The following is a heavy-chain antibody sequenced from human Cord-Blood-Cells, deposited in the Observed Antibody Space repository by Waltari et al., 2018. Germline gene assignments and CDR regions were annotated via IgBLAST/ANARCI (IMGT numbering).Heavy chain of an antibody. CDR2: MNPNSGNT. CDR1: GYTFTSYD. V-gene: IGHV1-8*03. Sequence: QVQLVQSGAEVKKPGASVKVSCKASGYTFTSYDINWVRQATGQGLEWMGWMNPNSGNTGYAQKFQGRVTITRNTSISTAYMGLSSLRSEDTAVYYCARGRITIFGVVIPHYYYGMDVWGQGTTVTVSS. D-gene: IGHD3-3*01. CDR3: ARGRITIFGVVIPHYYYGMDV. J-gene: IGHJ6*02.